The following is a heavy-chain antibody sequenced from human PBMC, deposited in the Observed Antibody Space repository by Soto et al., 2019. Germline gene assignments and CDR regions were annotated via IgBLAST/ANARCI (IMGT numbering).Heavy chain of an antibody. V-gene: IGHV4-39*01. Sequence: SETLSLTCTVSGGSVSNSNYYWGWIRQSPGKGLEWIGSVYYRGISYSKSSVKSRVTISVDTSKNQFSLNLNSVTASDTAVYFCVSQRTSVLTQAYFDYWGPGALVTVSS. D-gene: IGHD2-8*01. CDR1: GGSVSNSNYY. CDR2: VYYRGIS. CDR3: VSQRTSVLTQAYFDY. J-gene: IGHJ4*02.